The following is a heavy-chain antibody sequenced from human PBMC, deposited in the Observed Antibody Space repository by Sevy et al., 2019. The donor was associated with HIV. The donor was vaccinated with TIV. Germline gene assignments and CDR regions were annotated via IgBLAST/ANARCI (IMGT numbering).Heavy chain of an antibody. D-gene: IGHD2-2*01. J-gene: IGHJ4*02. Sequence: GGSLRLSCAASGFTFSNAWMSWVRQAPGKGLEWVGRIKSKTDGGTTDYAAPVKGRFTILRDDSKNTLYLQMNSLKTEDTAVYYCITSRYCSSTSCYWTDYWGQGTLVTVSS. V-gene: IGHV3-15*01. CDR3: ITSRYCSSTSCYWTDY. CDR1: GFTFSNAW. CDR2: IKSKTDGGTT.